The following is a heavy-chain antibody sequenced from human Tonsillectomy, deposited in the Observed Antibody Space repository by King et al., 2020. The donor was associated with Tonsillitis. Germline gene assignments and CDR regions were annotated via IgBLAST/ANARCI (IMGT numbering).Heavy chain of an antibody. CDR2: ISTYNGHT. CDR1: GYTFTTFG. J-gene: IGHJ4*02. Sequence: QLVQSGAEVKKPGASVKVSCKASGYTFTTFGITWVRQAPGQGLEWMGWISTYNGHTIYAQKFQDRVTMTRDTSTSTAYMELRSLRYDDTAVYYCARAFGYYCFDFWGQGTLVTVSS. CDR3: ARAFGYYCFDF. D-gene: IGHD1-26*01. V-gene: IGHV1-18*01.